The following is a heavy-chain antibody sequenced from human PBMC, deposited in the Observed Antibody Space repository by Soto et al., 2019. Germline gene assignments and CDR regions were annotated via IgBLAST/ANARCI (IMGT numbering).Heavy chain of an antibody. V-gene: IGHV2-5*02. CDR3: AHYTTSAYFDD. Sequence: QITLNETSPTLVKPTQPLPLTCRFSGFYLYTGGVGVSWISQPPGKALEWLALLYWDDTRRYKPSLKNTLTNAKETSQMQIVLTETDIGPVDTGKYFCAHYTTSAYFDDWGKGATVTVSS. CDR1: GFYLYTGGVG. D-gene: IGHD1-1*01. CDR2: LYWDDTR. J-gene: IGHJ6*04.